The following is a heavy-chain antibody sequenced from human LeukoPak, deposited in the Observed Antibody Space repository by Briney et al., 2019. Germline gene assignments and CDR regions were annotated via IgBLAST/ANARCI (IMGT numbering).Heavy chain of an antibody. V-gene: IGHV3-48*01. CDR3: ARPSSSSWYEPFDY. CDR1: GFTLRSYA. CDR2: SGGSGSPM. Sequence: GGSLRLSCAGSGFTLRSYAMNWVRQAPGKGLEWLAYSGGSGSPMYYADSVKGRFTISRDNAKNSLYLQMNSLRAEDTAVYYCARPSSSSWYEPFDYWGQGTLVTVSS. J-gene: IGHJ4*02. D-gene: IGHD6-13*01.